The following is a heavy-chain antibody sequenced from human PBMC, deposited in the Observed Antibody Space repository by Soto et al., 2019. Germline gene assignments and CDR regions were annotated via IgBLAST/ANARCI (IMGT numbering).Heavy chain of an antibody. CDR2: IKQDGSEK. Sequence: EVQLVESGGGLVQPGGSLRLSCVASGFTLSDYWMIWVRQAPGKGLECVANIKQDGSEKYYVDSVKGRFTISRDNAKNSLYLQMSSLRAEDTAVYYCARRSWLSIDSWGQGTLVTVSS. D-gene: IGHD3-9*01. CDR1: GFTLSDYW. J-gene: IGHJ4*02. V-gene: IGHV3-7*04. CDR3: ARRSWLSIDS.